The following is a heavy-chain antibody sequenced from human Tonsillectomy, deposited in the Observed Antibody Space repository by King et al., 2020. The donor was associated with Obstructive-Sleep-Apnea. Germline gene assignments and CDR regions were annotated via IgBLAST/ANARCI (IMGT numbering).Heavy chain of an antibody. V-gene: IGHV3-73*01. J-gene: IGHJ4*02. D-gene: IGHD6-13*01. Sequence: VQLVESGGGLVQPGGSLKLSCAASGFTFSDSAMHWVRQASGKGLEWVGRIRSKANSYATSYAASVKGRFTISRDDSKNTAYLQMNSLKTEDTAVYYCARREGSWNFYYWGQGTLVTVSS. CDR2: IRSKANSYAT. CDR3: ARREGSWNFYY. CDR1: GFTFSDSA.